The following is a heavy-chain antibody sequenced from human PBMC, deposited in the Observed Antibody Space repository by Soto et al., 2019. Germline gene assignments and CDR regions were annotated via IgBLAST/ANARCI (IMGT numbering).Heavy chain of an antibody. D-gene: IGHD6-13*01. CDR3: AKDKGAAAGYFDY. CDR2: ISYDGSNK. V-gene: IGHV3-30*18. J-gene: IGHJ4*02. Sequence: ESVGGVVQPGRSLRLSCAASGFTFSSYGMHWVRQAPGKGLEWVAVISYDGSNKYYADSVKGRFTISRDNSKNTLYLQMNSLRAEDTAVYYCAKDKGAAAGYFDYWGQGTLVTVSS. CDR1: GFTFSSYG.